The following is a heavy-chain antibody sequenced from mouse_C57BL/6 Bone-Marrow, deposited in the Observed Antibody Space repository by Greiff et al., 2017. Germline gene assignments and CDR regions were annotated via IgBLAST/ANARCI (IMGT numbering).Heavy chain of an antibody. CDR2: IDPSDSYT. V-gene: IGHV1-69*01. CDR1: GYTFTSYW. Sequence: QVQLQQPGAELVMPGASVKLSCKASGYTFTSYWMHWVKQRPGQGLEWIGEIDPSDSYTNYNQKFKGKSTLTVDKSSSTAYMQLSSLTSEDSAVYYCARDHYYGSRFAYWGQGTLVTVSA. D-gene: IGHD1-1*01. J-gene: IGHJ3*01. CDR3: ARDHYYGSRFAY.